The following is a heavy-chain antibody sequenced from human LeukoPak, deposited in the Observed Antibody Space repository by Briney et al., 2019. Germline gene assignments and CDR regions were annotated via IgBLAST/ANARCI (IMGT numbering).Heavy chain of an antibody. CDR1: GYSISSGYY. CDR2: IYHSGST. D-gene: IGHD1-7*01. V-gene: IGHV4-38-2*02. J-gene: IGHJ5*02. Sequence: SETLSLTCAVSGYSISSGYYWGWIRQPPGKGLEWIGSIYHSGSTYYNPSLKSRVTMSVDTSKNQFSLKLSSVTAADTAVYYCAREVELRPIMHNWFDPWGQGTLVTVSS. CDR3: AREVELRPIMHNWFDP.